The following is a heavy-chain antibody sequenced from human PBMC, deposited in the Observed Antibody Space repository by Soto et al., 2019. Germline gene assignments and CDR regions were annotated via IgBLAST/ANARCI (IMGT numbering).Heavy chain of an antibody. CDR1: GGSISSGGYY. CDR2: IYYSGST. Sequence: SETLSLTCTVSGGSISSGGYYWSWIRQHPGKGLEWIGYIYYSGSTYYNPSLKSRVTISVDTSKNQFSLKLSSVTAADTAVYYCARVYVDTAMDFDYWGQGTLVTVSS. J-gene: IGHJ4*02. V-gene: IGHV4-31*03. CDR3: ARVYVDTAMDFDY. D-gene: IGHD5-18*01.